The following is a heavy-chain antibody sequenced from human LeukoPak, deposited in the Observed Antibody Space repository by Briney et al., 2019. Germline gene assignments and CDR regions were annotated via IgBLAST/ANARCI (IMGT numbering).Heavy chain of an antibody. CDR2: FYYSGST. CDR3: ARDPAYNWNPLDTYFDY. D-gene: IGHD1-20*01. J-gene: IGHJ4*02. CDR1: GGSISSYY. V-gene: IGHV4-59*01. Sequence: LSVTLSLTCTVSGGSISSYYWSWIRQPPGKGLGWIGYFYYSGSTKSNPSLKSRVTISVDTSKNQFSLMLSSVTAADTAVYYCARDPAYNWNPLDTYFDYWGQGTLVSVSA.